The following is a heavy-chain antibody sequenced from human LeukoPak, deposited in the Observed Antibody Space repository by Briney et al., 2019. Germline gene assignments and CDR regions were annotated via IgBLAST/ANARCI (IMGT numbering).Heavy chain of an antibody. J-gene: IGHJ4*02. CDR3: VRGSYHLDC. Sequence: AGGSLRLSCAASGFTFDDYAMHWVRQAPGKGLEWVSGISWNSGSIGYADSVKGRFTISRDNAKNSLYLQMNSLRAEDTALYYCVRGSYHLDCWGQGTLVTVSS. CDR2: ISWNSGSI. CDR1: GFTFDDYA. D-gene: IGHD3-16*02. V-gene: IGHV3-9*01.